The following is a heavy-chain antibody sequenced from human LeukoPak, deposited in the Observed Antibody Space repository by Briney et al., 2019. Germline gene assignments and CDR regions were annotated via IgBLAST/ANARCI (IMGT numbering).Heavy chain of an antibody. D-gene: IGHD3-10*01. V-gene: IGHV3-20*04. CDR2: INWNGGST. J-gene: IGHJ4*02. Sequence: GGSLRLSCAASGFTFDDYGMSWVRQAPGKGLDWVSGINWNGGSTGYADSVKGRFTISRDNAKNSLYLQMNSLRAEDTAVYYCARGQVWFGESPTADWGQRTLVTVSS. CDR3: ARGQVWFGESPTAD. CDR1: GFTFDDYG.